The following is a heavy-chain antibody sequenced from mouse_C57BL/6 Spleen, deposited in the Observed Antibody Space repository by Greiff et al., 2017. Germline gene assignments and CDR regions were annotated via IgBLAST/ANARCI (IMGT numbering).Heavy chain of an antibody. V-gene: IGHV1-72*01. D-gene: IGHD1-1*01. CDR1: GYTFTSSW. Sequence: QVQLQQPGAELVKPGASVKLSCKASGYTFTSSWLRWVKQSPGRGLAWIGRLDPNRGGTMYNVKFMSKATLTVDKPSSTAYMELSRLTSEDSAVYYCARSITTVVYFDYWGQGTTLTGSA. CDR2: LDPNRGGT. CDR3: ARSITTVVYFDY. J-gene: IGHJ2*01.